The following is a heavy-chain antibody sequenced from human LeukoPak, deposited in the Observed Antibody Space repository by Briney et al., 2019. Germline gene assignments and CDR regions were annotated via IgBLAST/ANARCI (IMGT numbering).Heavy chain of an antibody. Sequence: GGSLRLSCAASGFTFSSYAMSWARQAPGKGLEWVLAIYGGGEGTYYADSVKGRFTVSRDNSKNTLYLQMDGLRAEDTAVYYCAKMAGMTRQVYYMDVWGKGATVTVSS. CDR3: AKMAGMTRQVYYMDV. D-gene: IGHD1-1*01. V-gene: IGHV3-23*01. CDR2: IYGGGEGT. J-gene: IGHJ6*03. CDR1: GFTFSSYA.